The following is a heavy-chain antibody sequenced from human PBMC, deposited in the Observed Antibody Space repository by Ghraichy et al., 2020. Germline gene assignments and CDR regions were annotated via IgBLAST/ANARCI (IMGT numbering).Heavy chain of an antibody. V-gene: IGHV3-23*01. Sequence: GGSLRLTCAASGFTFSSYAMSWVRQAPGKGLEWVSVISASSGITDYADSVKGRFTISRDNSKNTLYLQMNSLRAEDTAVYYCAKDLPYYYDSSGYYYDWYFDLWGRGTLVTVSS. D-gene: IGHD3-22*01. CDR1: GFTFSSYA. CDR3: AKDLPYYYDSSGYYYDWYFDL. CDR2: ISASSGIT. J-gene: IGHJ2*01.